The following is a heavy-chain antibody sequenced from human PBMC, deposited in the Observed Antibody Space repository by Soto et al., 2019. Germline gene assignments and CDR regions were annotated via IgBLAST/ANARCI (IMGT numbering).Heavy chain of an antibody. CDR1: GFAVSSKY. CDR2: IYGGGTT. J-gene: IGHJ4*02. Sequence: EVQLVESGGGLIQPGGSLRLSCAASGFAVSSKYMTWVRQAPGKGLEWVSVIYGGGTTYYADSVKGRFTISRDTSKHTLYLQMNSLRAEDTAVYYCVQTTGWPGLDFWGQGTLVTVSS. D-gene: IGHD6-19*01. CDR3: VQTTGWPGLDF. V-gene: IGHV3-53*01.